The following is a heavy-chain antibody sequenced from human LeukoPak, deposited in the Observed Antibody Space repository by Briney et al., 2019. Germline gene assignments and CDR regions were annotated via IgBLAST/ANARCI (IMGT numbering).Heavy chain of an antibody. CDR3: ARDYFDY. V-gene: IGHV3-7*01. CDR1: GFTFSNYW. J-gene: IGHJ4*02. Sequence: GGSLRLSCAASGFTFSNYWMGWVRQAPGKGLEWVANINQNGSEKYYVDSVRGRFTISRDNARNALYLQMNSLRAEDTAVYYCARDYFDYWGQGALVTVSS. CDR2: INQNGSEK.